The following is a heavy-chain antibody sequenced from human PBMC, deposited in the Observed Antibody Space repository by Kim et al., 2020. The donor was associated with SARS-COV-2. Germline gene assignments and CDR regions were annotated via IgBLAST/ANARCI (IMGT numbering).Heavy chain of an antibody. Sequence: GGSLRLSCAASGFTFSSYTMNWVRQAPGKGLEWVSYIPTGGGTINYADSVKGRFTISRDNTKNSLYLQMNSLRAEDTAVYYCAREEPYWYSYGSYHYGMDVWGQGTTVTVSS. J-gene: IGHJ6*02. V-gene: IGHV3-48*04. CDR1: GFTFSSYT. D-gene: IGHD5-18*01. CDR2: IPTGGGTI. CDR3: AREEPYWYSYGSYHYGMDV.